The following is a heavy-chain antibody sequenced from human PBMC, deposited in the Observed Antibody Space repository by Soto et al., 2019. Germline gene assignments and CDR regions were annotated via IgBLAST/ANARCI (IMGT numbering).Heavy chain of an antibody. Sequence: GAPLRLSCAASGFTFSSYGMHGVRQAPGKGLEWVAVIWYDGSNKAYADSVKGRFTISRDNSKNTLYLQMTSLRAEDTAVYYCARDRIVVVVAADYYYYGMDVWGQVTTVTVSS. D-gene: IGHD2-15*01. CDR3: ARDRIVVVVAADYYYYGMDV. CDR2: IWYDGSNK. V-gene: IGHV3-33*01. J-gene: IGHJ6*02. CDR1: GFTFSSYG.